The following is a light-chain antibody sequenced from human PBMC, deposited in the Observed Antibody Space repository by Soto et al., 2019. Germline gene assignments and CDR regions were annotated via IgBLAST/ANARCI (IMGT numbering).Light chain of an antibody. Sequence: QSALTQPASVSGSPGQSITISCTGTSSDVGGYNYVSWYQQHPGNAPKLMIYEVSNRPSGVSNRFSGSKSGNTASLTISGLQAEDEAEYYCSSFTSSSNWVFGGGTQLTVL. J-gene: IGLJ3*02. CDR2: EVS. CDR3: SSFTSSSNWV. CDR1: SSDVGGYNY. V-gene: IGLV2-14*01.